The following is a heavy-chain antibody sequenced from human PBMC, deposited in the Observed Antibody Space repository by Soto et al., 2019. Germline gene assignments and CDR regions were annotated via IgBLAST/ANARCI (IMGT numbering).Heavy chain of an antibody. V-gene: IGHV1-8*01. CDR2: MNPNSGNT. CDR1: GYTFTSYD. Sequence: QVQLVQSGAEVKKPGASVKVSCKASGYTFTSYDINWVRQATGQGLEWMGWMNPNSGNTGYAQKFQGRVTMTRNTSISTAYRELSSLRSEDTAVYYCARGAYYYDSSGPDFDYWGQGTLVTVSS. D-gene: IGHD3-22*01. CDR3: ARGAYYYDSSGPDFDY. J-gene: IGHJ4*02.